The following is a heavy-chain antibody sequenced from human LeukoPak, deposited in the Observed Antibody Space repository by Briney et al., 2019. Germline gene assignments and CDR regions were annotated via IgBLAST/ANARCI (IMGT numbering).Heavy chain of an antibody. J-gene: IGHJ4*02. V-gene: IGHV4-34*01. CDR3: AREFRYSSSSEGENY. D-gene: IGHD6-6*01. CDR2: INHSGST. CDR1: GGSFSGYY. Sequence: SETLSLTCAVYGGSFSGYYWSWIRQPPGKGLEWIGEINHSGSTYYNPSLKSRVTISVDTSKNQFSLKLSSVTAADTAVYYCAREFRYSSSSEGENYWGQGTLVTVSS.